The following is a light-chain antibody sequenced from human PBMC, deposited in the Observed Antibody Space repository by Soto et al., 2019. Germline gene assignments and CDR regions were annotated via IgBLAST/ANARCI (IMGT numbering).Light chain of an antibody. Sequence: EIVMTQSPDTLSLSPGQIATLSCRASVSVRTDLAWYQQKPGQAPRLLIYGASTRAAGVPVRFSGSGSGSEFTLTIDTLQSEDFAVYYCQQYHNWVPITFGQGTRLEIK. J-gene: IGKJ5*01. CDR1: VSVRTD. CDR3: QQYHNWVPIT. CDR2: GAS. V-gene: IGKV3-15*01.